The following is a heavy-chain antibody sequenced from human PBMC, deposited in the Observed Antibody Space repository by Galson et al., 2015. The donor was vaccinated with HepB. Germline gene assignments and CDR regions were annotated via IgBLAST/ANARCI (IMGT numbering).Heavy chain of an antibody. CDR3: ARDGRFGATHPVDAFDI. J-gene: IGHJ3*02. CDR1: GFTFSSYS. Sequence: SLRLSCAASGFTFSSYSMNWVRQAPGKGLEWVSSISSSSSYIYYADSVKGRFTISRDNAKNSLYLQMNSLRAEDTAVYYCARDGRFGATHPVDAFDIWGQGTMVTVSS. V-gene: IGHV3-21*01. D-gene: IGHD3-10*01. CDR2: ISSSSSYI.